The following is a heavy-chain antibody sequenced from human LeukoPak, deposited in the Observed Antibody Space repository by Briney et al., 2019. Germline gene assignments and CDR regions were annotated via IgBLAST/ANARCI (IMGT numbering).Heavy chain of an antibody. Sequence: ASVKVSCKASGYTFTGYYMHWVRQAHGQGLEWMGRINPNSGGTNYAQKFQGRVTMTRDTSISTAYMELSRLRSDDTAVYYCARHLYGDYFMGYWRQGTLVTVSS. V-gene: IGHV1-2*06. CDR3: ARHLYGDYFMGY. D-gene: IGHD4-17*01. CDR2: INPNSGGT. J-gene: IGHJ4*02. CDR1: GYTFTGYY.